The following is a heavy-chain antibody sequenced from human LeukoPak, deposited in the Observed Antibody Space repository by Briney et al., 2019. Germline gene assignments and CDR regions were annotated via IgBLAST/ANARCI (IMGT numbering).Heavy chain of an antibody. CDR3: ARHDGSYPGYYFDY. V-gene: IGHV4-39*01. J-gene: IGHJ4*02. D-gene: IGHD1-26*01. Sequence: SETLSLTCTVSGGSISSSSYYWGWIRQPPGKGLEWIGSIYYSGSTYYNPSLKSRVTISVDTSNNQFSLKLSSVTAADTAVYYCARHDGSYPGYYFDYWGQGTLVTVSS. CDR1: GGSISSSSYY. CDR2: IYYSGST.